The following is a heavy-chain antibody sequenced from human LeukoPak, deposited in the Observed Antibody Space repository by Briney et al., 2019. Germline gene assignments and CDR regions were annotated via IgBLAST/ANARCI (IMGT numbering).Heavy chain of an antibody. CDR1: GYRFTSYW. CDR2: IYPGDSDT. D-gene: IGHD2-2*01. V-gene: IGHV5-51*01. J-gene: IGHJ5*02. CDR3: ARTHCSSTSCYSDGWFDP. Sequence: GESLKISCKGSGYRFTSYWIGWVRQMPGKGLEWMGIIYPGDSDTRYSPSFQGQVTISADKSISTAYLQWSSLKASDTAMYYCARTHCSSTSCYSDGWFDPWGQGTLVTVSS.